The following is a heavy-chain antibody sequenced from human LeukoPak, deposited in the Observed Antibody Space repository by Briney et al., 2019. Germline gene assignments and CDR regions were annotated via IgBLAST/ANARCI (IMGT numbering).Heavy chain of an antibody. CDR3: ARDPTENDAFDI. J-gene: IGHJ3*02. Sequence: GGSLRLSCAASGFTFSNYAMTWVRQAPGKGLEWVALIWYDGSNKYYADSVKGRFTISRDNSKNTLYLQMNSLRAEDTAVYYCARDPTENDAFDIWGQGTMVTVSS. CDR1: GFTFSNYA. CDR2: IWYDGSNK. V-gene: IGHV3-33*08.